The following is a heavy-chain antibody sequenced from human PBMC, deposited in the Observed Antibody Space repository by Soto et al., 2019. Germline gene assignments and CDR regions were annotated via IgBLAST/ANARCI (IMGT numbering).Heavy chain of an antibody. CDR3: ARESEDLTSNFDY. CDR2: ISSTTNYI. CDR1: GFTFTRYS. V-gene: IGHV3-21*06. J-gene: IGHJ4*02. Sequence: RGLSCAASGFTFTRYSMNWVRQAPGKGLEWVSSISSTTNYIYYGDSMKGRFTISRDNAKNSLYLEMNSLRAEDTAVYYCARESEDLTSNFDYWGQGTLVTVSS.